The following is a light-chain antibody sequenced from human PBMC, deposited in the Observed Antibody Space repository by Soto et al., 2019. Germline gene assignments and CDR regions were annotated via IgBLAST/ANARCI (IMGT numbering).Light chain of an antibody. V-gene: IGLV2-14*03. CDR3: SSYTTSSSVV. CDR2: DVS. CDR1: SSDVGGYNF. Sequence: QSVLTQPASVSGSPGQSITISCNGTSSDVGGYNFVSWYQHHPGKAPKLMIYDVSNRPSGVSNRFSGSKSGNTASLIISGLQAEDEADYYCSSYTTSSSVVFGGGTKLTVL. J-gene: IGLJ2*01.